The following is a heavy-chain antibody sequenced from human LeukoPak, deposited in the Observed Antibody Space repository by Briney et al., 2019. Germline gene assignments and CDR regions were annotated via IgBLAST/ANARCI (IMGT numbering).Heavy chain of an antibody. D-gene: IGHD6-19*01. CDR1: GFTVSSNY. CDR3: AGDLSSSGPRTAPYYYYGMDV. V-gene: IGHV3-53*01. J-gene: IGHJ6*02. CDR2: IYSGGST. Sequence: GGSLRLSCAASGFTVSSNYMSWVRQAPGKGLEWVSVIYSGGSTYYADSVKGRFTISRDNAKNTLYLQMNSLRAEDTAVYYCAGDLSSSGPRTAPYYYYGMDVWGQGTTVTVSS.